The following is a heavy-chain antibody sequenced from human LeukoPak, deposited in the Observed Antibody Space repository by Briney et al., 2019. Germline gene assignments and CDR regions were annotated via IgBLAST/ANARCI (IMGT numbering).Heavy chain of an antibody. CDR1: GYTFTDYY. D-gene: IGHD2-21*02. J-gene: IGHJ5*02. CDR3: ARGYCGGDCQSFRWFHP. Sequence: ASVKVSCKASGYTFTDYYMHWVRQAPGQGLEWMGGIIPIFGTANYTQKFQGRVTITADKSTSTAYMDLSSLRSEDTAVYYCARGYCGGDCQSFRWFHPWGQGTLVTVSS. CDR2: IIPIFGTA. V-gene: IGHV1-69*06.